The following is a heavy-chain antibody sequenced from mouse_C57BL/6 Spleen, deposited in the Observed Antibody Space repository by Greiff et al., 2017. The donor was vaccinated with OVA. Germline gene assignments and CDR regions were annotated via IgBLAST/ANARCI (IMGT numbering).Heavy chain of an antibody. D-gene: IGHD1-1*01. Sequence: EVMLVESEGGLVQPGSSMKLSCTASGFTFSDYYMAWVRQVPEKGLEWVANINYDGSSTYYLDSLKSRFIISRDNAKNILYLQMSSLKSEDTATYYCARDTGYYGSSLWYFDVWGTGTTVTVSS. V-gene: IGHV5-16*01. CDR2: INYDGSST. J-gene: IGHJ1*03. CDR1: GFTFSDYY. CDR3: ARDTGYYGSSLWYFDV.